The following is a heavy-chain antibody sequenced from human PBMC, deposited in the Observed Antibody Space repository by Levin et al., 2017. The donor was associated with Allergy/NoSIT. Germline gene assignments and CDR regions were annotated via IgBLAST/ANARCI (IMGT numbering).Heavy chain of an antibody. J-gene: IGHJ4*02. D-gene: IGHD2-15*01. CDR3: ARGVPAVAGTGRY. CDR2: ISSSSSYI. CDR1: GFTFSSYS. Sequence: GESLKISCAASGFTFSSYSMNWVRQAPGKGLEWVSSISSSSSYIYYADSVKGRFTISRDNAKNSLYLQMNSLRAEDTAVYYCARGVPAVAGTGRYWGQGTLVTVSS. V-gene: IGHV3-21*01.